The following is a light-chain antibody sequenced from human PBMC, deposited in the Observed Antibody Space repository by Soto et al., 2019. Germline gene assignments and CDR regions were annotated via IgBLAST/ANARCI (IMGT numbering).Light chain of an antibody. CDR1: QSLLHSNGYNY. Sequence: DIVMTQSPLSLPVTPGEPASISCRSSQSLLHSNGYNYLDWYLQKPGQSPQLLIYLGSNRASGVPDRFRGSGSGTDFTLKISRVEAEDVGVYYCMQSIQLPRTFGQGTKVDIK. J-gene: IGKJ1*01. V-gene: IGKV2-28*01. CDR3: MQSIQLPRT. CDR2: LGS.